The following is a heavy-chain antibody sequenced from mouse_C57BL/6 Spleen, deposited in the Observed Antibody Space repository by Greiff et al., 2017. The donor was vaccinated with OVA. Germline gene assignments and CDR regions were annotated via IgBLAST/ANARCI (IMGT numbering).Heavy chain of an antibody. J-gene: IGHJ2*01. Sequence: VQLQQSGPGLVKPSQSLSLTCSVTGYSITSGYYWNWIRQFPGNKLEWMGYISYDGSNNYNPSLKNRISITRDTSKNQFFLKLNSVTTEDTATYYCARDYYGSSFDYWGHGTTLTVSS. V-gene: IGHV3-6*01. CDR2: ISYDGSN. CDR1: GYSITSGYY. D-gene: IGHD1-1*01. CDR3: ARDYYGSSFDY.